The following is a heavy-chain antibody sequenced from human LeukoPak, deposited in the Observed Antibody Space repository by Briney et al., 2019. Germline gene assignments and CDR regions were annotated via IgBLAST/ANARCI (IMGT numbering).Heavy chain of an antibody. CDR1: GFTFSSYS. D-gene: IGHD6-19*01. Sequence: PGGSLRLSCAASGFTFSSYSMNWVRQAPGKGLEWVSSISSSSSYIYYADSVKGRFTISRDNAKNSLYLQMNSLRAEDTAVYYCARDSYSSGWYIPRGYFDYWGQGTLVTVSS. J-gene: IGHJ4*02. V-gene: IGHV3-21*01. CDR3: ARDSYSSGWYIPRGYFDY. CDR2: ISSSSSYI.